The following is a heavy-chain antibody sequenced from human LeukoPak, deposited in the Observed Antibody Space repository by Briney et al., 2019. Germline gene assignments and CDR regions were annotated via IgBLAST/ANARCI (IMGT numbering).Heavy chain of an antibody. D-gene: IGHD2-2*01. CDR3: ALSPAASFAFDI. J-gene: IGHJ3*02. Sequence: SVKVSCKASGGTFSSYAISWVRRAPGQGLEWMGGIIPIFGTANYAQKFQGRVTITADESTSTAYMELSSLRSEDTAVYYCALSPAASFAFDIWGQGTMVTVSS. V-gene: IGHV1-69*13. CDR1: GGTFSSYA. CDR2: IIPIFGTA.